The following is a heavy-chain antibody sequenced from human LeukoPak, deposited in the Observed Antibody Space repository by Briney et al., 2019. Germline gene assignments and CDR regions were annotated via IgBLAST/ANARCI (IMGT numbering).Heavy chain of an antibody. Sequence: ASVKVSCKASGYTFTNYGISWVRQAPGQGLEWMGWISAYNGNTNYAQKLQGRVTMTTDASTSTAYMELRSLRSDDTAVYYCARGIYGSGSYSYYYYYMDVWGKGPRSPSP. CDR3: ARGIYGSGSYSYYYYYMDV. V-gene: IGHV1-18*01. CDR2: ISAYNGNT. D-gene: IGHD3-10*01. J-gene: IGHJ6*03. CDR1: GYTFTNYG.